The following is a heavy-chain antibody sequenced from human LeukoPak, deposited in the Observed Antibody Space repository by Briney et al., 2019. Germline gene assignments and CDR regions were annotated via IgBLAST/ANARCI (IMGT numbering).Heavy chain of an antibody. Sequence: PSETLSLTCSVYGGSFSDYYWSWIRQSPGKGLEWIGEIHHSGSTFYTPSLRGRVTMSVDTSKNQFSLKLSSVTAADTAVYYCARDPTTVTKGFDIWGQGTMVTVSS. J-gene: IGHJ3*02. CDR3: ARDPTTVTKGFDI. CDR1: GGSFSDYY. D-gene: IGHD4-17*01. V-gene: IGHV4-34*10. CDR2: IHHSGST.